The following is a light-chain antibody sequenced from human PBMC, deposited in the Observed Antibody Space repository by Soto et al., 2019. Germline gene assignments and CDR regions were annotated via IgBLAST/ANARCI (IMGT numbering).Light chain of an antibody. V-gene: IGKV1-39*01. CDR1: QDISRY. CDR3: QQSYSTPLT. Sequence: DLPMTQSPSSLSASVGDRVTITCRASQDISRYLNWYQQKPGKAPKLLMHAASSLQSGVPSTFSGSASGTHFNLTISSLQPEDFATYYCQQSYSTPLTFGGGTKVEIK. J-gene: IGKJ4*01. CDR2: AAS.